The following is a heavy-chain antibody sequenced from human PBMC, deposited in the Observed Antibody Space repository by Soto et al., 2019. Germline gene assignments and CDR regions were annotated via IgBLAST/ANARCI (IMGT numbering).Heavy chain of an antibody. CDR3: VRTSLVVAAATREDY. CDR1: GFTFSSYW. CDR2: INSDGSST. D-gene: IGHD2-15*01. V-gene: IGHV3-74*01. Sequence: VQLVESGGGLVQPGESQRLSCAASGFTFSSYWMHWVRQAPGKGLEWVSRINSDGSSTSYAGSVKGRFTISRDNAKNTLYLQMNSLRAEDTAVYYCVRTSLVVAAATREDYWGQGTLVTVSS. J-gene: IGHJ4*02.